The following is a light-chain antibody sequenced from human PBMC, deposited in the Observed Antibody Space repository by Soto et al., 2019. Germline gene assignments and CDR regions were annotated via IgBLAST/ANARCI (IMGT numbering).Light chain of an antibody. CDR3: HQLNNYPIT. CDR2: GAS. Sequence: IKFTLSAAALSAYEGDRVTITCRASQGINSYVAWYQQKPGKAPKLLICGASTLQSGVPSRFSGSGSGTDFTLTISSLLPEDFATYYCHQLNNYPITFGQGTRLEIK. CDR1: QGINSY. J-gene: IGKJ5*01. V-gene: IGKV1-9*01.